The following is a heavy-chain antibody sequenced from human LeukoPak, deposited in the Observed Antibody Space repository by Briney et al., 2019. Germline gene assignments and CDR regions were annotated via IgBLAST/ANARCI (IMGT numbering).Heavy chain of an antibody. CDR2: IFASGCT. CDR3: VQDGPLRSDY. D-gene: IGHD5/OR15-5a*01. CDR1: GASISTYY. J-gene: IGHJ4*02. Sequence: SETLSLTCTVSGASISTYYWSWIRQPAGKGLEWIGRIFASGCTNYNPSLKSRIAMSVDTSKNQFSLNLTSVTAADTAMYYCVQDGPLRSDYWGQGTLVTVSS. V-gene: IGHV4-4*07.